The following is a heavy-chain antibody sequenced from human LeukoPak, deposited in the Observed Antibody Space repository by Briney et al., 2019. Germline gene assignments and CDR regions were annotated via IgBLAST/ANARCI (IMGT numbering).Heavy chain of an antibody. V-gene: IGHV3-49*04. CDR2: IRSKVFGGTT. CDR3: SGSFGELTFFDY. Sequence: GGSLRLSCTASGFTFGDYGMIWVRQAPGKGLEWVGFIRSKVFGGTTEYAASVKGRFTISRDDSKSIAYLQMNSLKTEDTAVYYCSGSFGELTFFDYWGQGTLVTVSS. D-gene: IGHD3-10*01. J-gene: IGHJ4*02. CDR1: GFTFGDYG.